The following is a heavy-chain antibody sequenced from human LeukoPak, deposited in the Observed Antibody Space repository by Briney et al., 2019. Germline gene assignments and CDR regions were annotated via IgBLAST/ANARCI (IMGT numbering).Heavy chain of an antibody. CDR2: IYHTGNA. CDR1: GGSIDSPNW. D-gene: IGHD3-10*01. V-gene: IGHV4-4*02. Sequence: PSETLSLTCTVSGGSIDSPNWWNWVRQSPGKGLEWIGEIYHTGNANYNPSLKSRVTISVDKSKNQFSLKLSSVTAADTAIYYCARDAKYYFGSRTYFFFEYWGQGTLLTVSS. J-gene: IGHJ4*02. CDR3: ARDAKYYFGSRTYFFFEY.